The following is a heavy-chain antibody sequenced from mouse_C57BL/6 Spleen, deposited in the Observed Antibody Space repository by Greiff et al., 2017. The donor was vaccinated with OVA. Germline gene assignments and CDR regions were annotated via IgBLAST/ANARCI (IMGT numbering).Heavy chain of an antibody. J-gene: IGHJ4*01. CDR1: GYTFTSYW. CDR3: ARGGSLYAMDY. V-gene: IGHV1-52*01. CDR2: IDPSDSET. Sequence: QVQLQQSGAELAKPGASVKLSCKASGYTFTSYWMHWVKQRPIQGLEWIGNIDPSDSETHYNQKFKDKATLTVDKSSSTAYMQLSSLTSEDSAVYYCARGGSLYAMDYWGQGTSVTVSS.